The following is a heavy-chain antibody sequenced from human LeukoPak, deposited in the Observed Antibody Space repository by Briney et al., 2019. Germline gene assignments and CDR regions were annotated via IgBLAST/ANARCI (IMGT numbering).Heavy chain of an antibody. CDR1: GGSFSGYY. V-gene: IGHV4-34*01. Sequence: SETLSLTCAVYGGSFSGYYWSWIRQPPGKGLEWIGEINHSGSTNYNPSLKSRVTISVDTSKNQFSLTLSSVTAADTAVYYCARGRFDPWGQGTLVTASS. J-gene: IGHJ5*02. CDR3: ARGRFDP. CDR2: INHSGST.